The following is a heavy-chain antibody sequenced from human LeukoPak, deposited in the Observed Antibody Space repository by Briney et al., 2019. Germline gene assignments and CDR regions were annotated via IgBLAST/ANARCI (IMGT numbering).Heavy chain of an antibody. D-gene: IGHD3-10*01. CDR3: ARGAYGSGSQYYFDY. CDR2: INQSGST. J-gene: IGHJ4*02. CDR1: GGSFSGYY. Sequence: SETLSLTCAVYGGSFSGYYWSWIRQPPGKGLEWIGEINQSGSTNYNPSLKSRVTISVDTSKNQFSLKLGSVTAADTAVYYCARGAYGSGSQYYFDYWGQGTLVTVSS. V-gene: IGHV4-34*01.